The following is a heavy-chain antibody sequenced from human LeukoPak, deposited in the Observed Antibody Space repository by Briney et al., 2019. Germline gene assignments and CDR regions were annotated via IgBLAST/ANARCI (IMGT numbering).Heavy chain of an antibody. D-gene: IGHD4-17*01. CDR3: AKDGGHGDYSDY. V-gene: IGHV3-23*01. CDR1: GFTFSTYA. Sequence: GGSLRLSCAASGFTFSTYAMSWVRQAPGKGLEWVSTISGSGGSTYYADSVKGRFTISRDTSKNTLSLQMNSLRAEDTALYYCAKDGGHGDYSDYWGQGTLVTVSS. J-gene: IGHJ4*02. CDR2: ISGSGGST.